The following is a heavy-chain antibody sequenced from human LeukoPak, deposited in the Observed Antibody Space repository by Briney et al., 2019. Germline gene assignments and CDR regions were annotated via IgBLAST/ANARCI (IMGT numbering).Heavy chain of an antibody. CDR2: IYYSGST. CDR3: ARRNYYFDY. D-gene: IGHD2/OR15-2a*01. J-gene: IGHJ4*02. Sequence: PSETLSLTCIVSGGSISDSSSYWGWIRQPPGKGLEWIASIYYSGSTYCNPSLKSRVTISIDTSKSQFSLKLSSVTAVDTAVYYCARRNYYFDYWGQGTLVTVSS. V-gene: IGHV4-39*01. CDR1: GGSISDSSSY.